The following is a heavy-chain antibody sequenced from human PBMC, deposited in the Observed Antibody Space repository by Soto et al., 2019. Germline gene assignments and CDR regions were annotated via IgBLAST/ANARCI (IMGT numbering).Heavy chain of an antibody. Sequence: EVQLVESGGGLVQPGGSLRLSCAASGFTFSSYWMSWVRQAPGKGLEWVANIKQDGSEKYYVDSVKGRFTISRDNAKNSLYLQMNSLIAEDTAVYYCASDQIVVVPAARDAFDIWGQGTMVTVSS. CDR1: GFTFSSYW. V-gene: IGHV3-7*01. CDR3: ASDQIVVVPAARDAFDI. D-gene: IGHD2-2*01. J-gene: IGHJ3*02. CDR2: IKQDGSEK.